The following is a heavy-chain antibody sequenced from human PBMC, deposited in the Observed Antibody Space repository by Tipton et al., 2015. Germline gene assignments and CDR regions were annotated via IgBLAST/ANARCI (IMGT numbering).Heavy chain of an antibody. CDR1: GDSLTSGGYS. CDR2: ISSSGNT. CDR3: ARVSGDYNFWSGYFGLGDYYYYGMDV. D-gene: IGHD3-3*01. V-gene: IGHV4-61*08. J-gene: IGHJ6*02. Sequence: TLSLTCAVSGDSLTSGGYSWNWIRHHPGKGLEWIGYISSSGNTDYNPSLKSRVTISLDTSENQFSLNLNSVTAADTAVYFCARVSGDYNFWSGYFGLGDYYYYGMDVWGQGTTVTVSS.